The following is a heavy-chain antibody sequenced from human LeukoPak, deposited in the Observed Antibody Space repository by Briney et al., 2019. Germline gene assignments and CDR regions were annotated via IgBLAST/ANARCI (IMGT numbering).Heavy chain of an antibody. Sequence: PSETLSLTCTVSGGSVNSYYWSWIRQPPGKGLEWIGYIYSSGSTNYNPSLKSRVTISVDTSSNQFSLNLTSVTAADTAVYYCARNKWFFDSWGQGTLVTVSS. V-gene: IGHV4-59*08. CDR2: IYSSGST. D-gene: IGHD2-8*01. CDR3: ARNKWFFDS. CDR1: GGSVNSYY. J-gene: IGHJ4*02.